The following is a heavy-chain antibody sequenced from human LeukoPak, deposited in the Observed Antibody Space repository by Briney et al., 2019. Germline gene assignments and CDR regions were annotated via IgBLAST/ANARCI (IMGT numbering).Heavy chain of an antibody. CDR1: EPTVTPYY. CDR2: INPSGGST. Sequence: APGRPSCTPSEPTVTPYYIHSLRQAPGHRLKCMGIINPSGGSTSYAEKFQGRVTMTRDTSTSTVYMELSSLRSEDTAVYYCARDLEFVLVYFDYWGQGTLVTVSS. D-gene: IGHD3-3*01. V-gene: IGHV1-46*01. J-gene: IGHJ4*02. CDR3: ARDLEFVLVYFDY.